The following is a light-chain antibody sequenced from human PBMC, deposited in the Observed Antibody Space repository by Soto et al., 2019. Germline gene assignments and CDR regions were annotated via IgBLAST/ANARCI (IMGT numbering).Light chain of an antibody. V-gene: IGKV1-39*01. J-gene: IGKJ4*01. CDR3: QHSYGLPVT. Sequence: DLQMTQSPSSLSASIGDRVTITCRSSQTISNFLNWYKQKPGKAPNLLIHDASRLQGGVPSRFSGSGSGTDFTLTISSLQPEDVATYYCQHSYGLPVTFGGGTKVE. CDR2: DAS. CDR1: QTISNF.